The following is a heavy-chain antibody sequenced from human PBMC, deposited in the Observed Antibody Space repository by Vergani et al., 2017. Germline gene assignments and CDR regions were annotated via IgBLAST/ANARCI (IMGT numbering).Heavy chain of an antibody. J-gene: IGHJ4*02. V-gene: IGHV4-4*02. Sequence: QVQLQESGPGLVKPSGTLSLTCAVSGGSISSSNWWSWVRQPPGKGLEWIGEIYHSGSTNYNPSLKSRVTISVDKSKNQFSLKLSSVAAADTAVYYCARVFPRVKAAAGIPDVPRYFDDWGQGTLVTVSS. CDR2: IYHSGST. CDR3: ARVFPRVKAAAGIPDVPRYFDD. D-gene: IGHD6-13*01. CDR1: GGSISSSNW.